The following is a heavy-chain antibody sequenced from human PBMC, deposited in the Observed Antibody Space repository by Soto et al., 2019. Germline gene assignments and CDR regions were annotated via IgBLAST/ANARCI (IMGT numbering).Heavy chain of an antibody. CDR2: IWHDGSNK. J-gene: IGHJ4*02. CDR3: ARIGSWALNFDY. CDR1: GFTFSSYH. Sequence: QVQLVESGGGVVQPGRSLRLSCAASGFTFSSYHMHWVRQAPGKGLEWVAVIWHDGSNKYYADSVKGRFTIARDNSKTTLWLQMNSLRVEDTAVYYCARIGSWALNFDYWGQGTLVNVSS. V-gene: IGHV3-33*01. D-gene: IGHD6-13*01.